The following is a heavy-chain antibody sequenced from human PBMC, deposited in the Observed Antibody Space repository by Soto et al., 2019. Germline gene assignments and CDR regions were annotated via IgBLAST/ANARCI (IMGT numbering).Heavy chain of an antibody. V-gene: IGHV1-18*01. Sequence: QVQLVQSGAEVKKPGASVRVSCKASGDGFSNYGFSWVRQAPGQGLEWMGWISAYDGQTNYTKKVQGRVNMTTDTASSTAYMDLRSLRSEDTALYYCARVWYYDSSGYSAFDYWGLGPLGTVSS. CDR3: ARVWYYDSSGYSAFDY. J-gene: IGHJ4*02. CDR2: ISAYDGQT. D-gene: IGHD3-22*01. CDR1: GDGFSNYG.